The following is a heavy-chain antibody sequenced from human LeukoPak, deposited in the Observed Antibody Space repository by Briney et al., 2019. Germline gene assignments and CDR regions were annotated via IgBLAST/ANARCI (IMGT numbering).Heavy chain of an antibody. Sequence: WASVKVSCKASGYTFSTYGISWVRQAPGQGLEWMGWISTSNGDTKYAQKLQGRVTMTTDTSTSTAYMELRNLRPDDTAVYYCAREGLGELTLDYWGQGTLVTVSS. D-gene: IGHD3-16*01. CDR2: ISTSNGDT. V-gene: IGHV1-18*01. J-gene: IGHJ4*02. CDR3: AREGLGELTLDY. CDR1: GYTFSTYG.